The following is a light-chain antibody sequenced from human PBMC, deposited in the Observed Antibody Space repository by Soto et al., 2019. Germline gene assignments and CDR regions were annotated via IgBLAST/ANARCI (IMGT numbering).Light chain of an antibody. J-gene: IGKJ1*01. CDR2: WAS. CDR1: QSVLYSSNNKNY. CDR3: QKYYSTPRT. Sequence: DIVMTQSPDSLAVSLGERATINCKSSQSVLYSSNNKNYLAWYQQKPGQPPKLLIYWASTRESGVPDRFSGSGSGTDFTLTISSLQAEDVAVYYCQKYYSTPRTFGKGTKVEIK. V-gene: IGKV4-1*01.